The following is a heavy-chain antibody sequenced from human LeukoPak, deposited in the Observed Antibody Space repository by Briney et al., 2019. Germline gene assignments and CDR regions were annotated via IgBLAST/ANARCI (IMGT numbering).Heavy chain of an antibody. J-gene: IGHJ5*02. CDR2: IYYSGST. CDR3: ARTYSGSYYLFWFDP. D-gene: IGHD1-26*01. V-gene: IGHV4-59*01. CDR1: GGSISSYY. Sequence: SETLSLTCTVSGGSISSYYWSWIRQPPGKGLEWIGYIYYSGSTNYNPSLKSRVTISVDTSKNQFSLRLSSVTAADTAVYYCARTYSGSYYLFWFDPWGQGTLVTVSS.